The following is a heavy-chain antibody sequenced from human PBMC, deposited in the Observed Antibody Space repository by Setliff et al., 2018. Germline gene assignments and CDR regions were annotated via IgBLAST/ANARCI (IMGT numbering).Heavy chain of an antibody. CDR3: ALSDHYPFYYDY. V-gene: IGHV4-59*11. CDR2: IPNRGST. CDR1: GDYISSQY. Sequence: FTCTVSGDYISSQYWSWIRQPPGKGLEWIGYIPNRGSTDYNPSLKSRVTISEDTSRSQFSLKLTSVTTADTAVYYCALSDHYPFYYDYWGLGTLVTVSS. D-gene: IGHD3-3*01. J-gene: IGHJ4*02.